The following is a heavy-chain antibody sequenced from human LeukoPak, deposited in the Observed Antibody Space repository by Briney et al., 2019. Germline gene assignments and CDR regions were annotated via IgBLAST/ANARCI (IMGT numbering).Heavy chain of an antibody. CDR1: GFTFSGSA. CDR2: IRSKANSYAT. V-gene: IGHV3-73*01. J-gene: IGHJ4*02. D-gene: IGHD2-2*01. CDR3: TASDHLYCSSSSCHFDY. Sequence: PGGSLRLSCAASGFTFSGSAMHWVRQASGKGLEWVGRIRSKANSYATAYAASVTGRFTISRDDSKNTAYLQMNSLKTEDTAVYYCTASDHLYCSSSSCHFDYWGQGTLVTVAS.